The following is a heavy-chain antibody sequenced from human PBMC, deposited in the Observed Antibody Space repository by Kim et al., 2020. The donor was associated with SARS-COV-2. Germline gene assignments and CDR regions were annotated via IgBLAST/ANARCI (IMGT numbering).Heavy chain of an antibody. CDR1: GYRFTNYW. V-gene: IGHV5-10-1*01. D-gene: IGHD3-10*01. Sequence: GESLKISCKGSGYRFTNYWISWVRQMPGKGLEWMGRIDPSDSYTNYRPSFQGHVTISADKSIRTAYLQWSSLKASDTAMYYCARHGRGFGDPRDAFDIWGQGTVVTVSS. CDR3: ARHGRGFGDPRDAFDI. J-gene: IGHJ3*02. CDR2: IDPSDSYT.